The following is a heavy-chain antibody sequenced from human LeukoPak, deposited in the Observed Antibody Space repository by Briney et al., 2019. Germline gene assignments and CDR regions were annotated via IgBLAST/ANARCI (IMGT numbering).Heavy chain of an antibody. D-gene: IGHD4-17*01. CDR2: ISVSTTMI. CDR3: ARDDGDYAHPVDY. V-gene: IGHV3-48*04. J-gene: IGHJ4*02. Sequence: GGSLRLSCAASGFTFSSYSMNWVRQAPGKGLEWVSYISVSTTMIYYADSVRGRFTISRDNAKNSLYLQMNSLRAEDTAVYYCARDDGDYAHPVDYWGQGTLVTVSS. CDR1: GFTFSSYS.